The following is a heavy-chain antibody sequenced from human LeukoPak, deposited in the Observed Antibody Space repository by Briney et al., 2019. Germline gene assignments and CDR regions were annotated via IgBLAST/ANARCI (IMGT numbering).Heavy chain of an antibody. J-gene: IGHJ4*02. Sequence: PSETLSLTCVVSGYSISSGNYWGWIRQPPGKGLEWMGSIDHSGSIYYNPSLKSRVTISVDTSKNQFSLKVSSVTAADTAVYYCARVMDYYDGTGYPPPAAADYWGQGTLVTVSS. CDR3: ARVMDYYDGTGYPPPAAADY. V-gene: IGHV4-38-2*01. CDR1: GYSISSGNY. D-gene: IGHD3-22*01. CDR2: IDHSGSI.